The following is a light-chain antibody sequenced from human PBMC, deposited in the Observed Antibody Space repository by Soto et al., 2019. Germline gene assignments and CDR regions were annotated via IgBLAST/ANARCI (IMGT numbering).Light chain of an antibody. J-gene: IGLJ1*01. CDR2: TND. Sequence: QSVLTQPPSASGTPGQRVTISCSGSSSNIGSKTVNWYQQLPGTAPKLLIYTNDQRPSGVPDQFSGSKSGTSASLAISGLQSDDEADYYCAGWDDSLNGYVFGTGTKVTVL. CDR3: AGWDDSLNGYV. V-gene: IGLV1-44*01. CDR1: SSNIGSKT.